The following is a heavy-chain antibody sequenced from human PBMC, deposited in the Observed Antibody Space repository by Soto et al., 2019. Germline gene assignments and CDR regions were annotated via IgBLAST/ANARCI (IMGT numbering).Heavy chain of an antibody. CDR3: ARGLPELRYFDWSYFGTSALNPRYYFDY. V-gene: IGHV1-8*01. CDR1: GYTFTSYD. D-gene: IGHD3-9*01. J-gene: IGHJ4*02. CDR2: MNPNSGNT. Sequence: GASVKVSCKASGYTFTSYDINWVRQATGQGLEWMGWMNPNSGNTGYAQKFQGRVTMTRNTSISTAYMELSSLRSEDTAVYYCARGLPELRYFDWSYFGTSALNPRYYFDYWGQGTLVTVSS.